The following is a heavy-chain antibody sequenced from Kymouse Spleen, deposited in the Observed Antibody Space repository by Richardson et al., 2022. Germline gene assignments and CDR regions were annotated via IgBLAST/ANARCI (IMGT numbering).Heavy chain of an antibody. CDR2: ISSNGGST. CDR3: ARGDILTGYPLDY. V-gene: IGHV3-64*02. CDR1: GFTFSSYA. J-gene: IGHJ4*02. Sequence: EVQLVESGEGLVQPGGSLRLSCAASGFTFSSYAMHWVRQAPGKGLEYVSAISSNGGSTYYADSVKGRFTISRDNSKNTLYLQMGSLRAEDMAVYYCARGDILTGYPLDYWGQGTLVTVSS. D-gene: IGHD3-9*01.